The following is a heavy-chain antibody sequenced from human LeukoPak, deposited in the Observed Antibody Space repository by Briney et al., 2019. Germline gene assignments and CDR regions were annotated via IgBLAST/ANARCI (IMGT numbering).Heavy chain of an antibody. Sequence: SETLSLTCAVYGGSFSGYYWSWIRQPPGKGLEWIGEINHSGSTNYNPSLKSRVTISVDTSKNQFSLKLSSVTAADTAVYYCARPPKKTYYYGMDVWGQGTTVTVPS. CDR2: INHSGST. CDR1: GGSFSGYY. CDR3: ARPPKKTYYYGMDV. J-gene: IGHJ6*02. V-gene: IGHV4-34*01.